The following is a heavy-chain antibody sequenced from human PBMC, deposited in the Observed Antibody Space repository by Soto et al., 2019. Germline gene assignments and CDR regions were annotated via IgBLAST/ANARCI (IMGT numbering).Heavy chain of an antibody. V-gene: IGHV4-31*03. CDR3: ARVWGSSPIVGGLRWFDY. CDR2: IYYSGST. Sequence: SETLSLTCTVSGDPIISGDYYWSWIRQHPGKGLEWIGHIYYSGSTYYNPSLKSRVSISVDTSQNRFSLRLTSVTAADTAIYYCARVWGSSPIVGGLRWFDYWGQGTLVTVSS. CDR1: GDPIISGDYY. J-gene: IGHJ4*02. D-gene: IGHD3-16*01.